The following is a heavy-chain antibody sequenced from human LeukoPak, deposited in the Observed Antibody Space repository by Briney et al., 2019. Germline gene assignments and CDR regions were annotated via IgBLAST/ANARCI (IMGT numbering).Heavy chain of an antibody. V-gene: IGHV4-34*01. D-gene: IGHD2-8*01. J-gene: IGHJ5*02. CDR1: GGSFCGDY. CDR2: INHSGSA. CDR3: ARVGAPGYCTNGVCYIPTPLKGWFDP. Sequence: LESLCLSPAVYGGSFCGDYWSSVCQRPGGGVGWSGEINHSGSANYNPSLKSRVSLSVETSKSRFSLTLSSVTAADTAVYYCARVGAPGYCTNGVCYIPTPLKGWFDPWGQGTLVTVSS.